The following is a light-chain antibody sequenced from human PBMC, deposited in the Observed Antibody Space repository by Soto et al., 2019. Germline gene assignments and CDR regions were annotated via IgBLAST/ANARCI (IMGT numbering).Light chain of an antibody. Sequence: DVQMTQAPSSLSASVGDRVTITCRASQGISNYLAWYQQKPGKVPQLLIYAASILQSGVPSRFSGSGSGTDFTLTISSLQPEDVASYYCQKYNSAPRTFGGGTKVEIK. V-gene: IGKV1-27*01. CDR3: QKYNSAPRT. CDR1: QGISNY. CDR2: AAS. J-gene: IGKJ4*01.